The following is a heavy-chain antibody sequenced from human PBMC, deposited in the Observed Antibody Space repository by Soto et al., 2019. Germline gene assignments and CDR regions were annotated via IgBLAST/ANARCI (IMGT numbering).Heavy chain of an antibody. J-gene: IGHJ2*01. CDR2: ISGSGGST. CDR3: AKGLEGFLEWPLPKPLDL. CDR1: GFTFSSYA. D-gene: IGHD3-3*01. Sequence: EVQLLESGGGLVQPGGSLRLSCAASGFTFSSYAMSWVRQAPGKGLEWVSAISGSGGSTYYADSVKGRFTISRDNSKNTLYLQMNSLRAEDTTVYYCAKGLEGFLEWPLPKPLDLWGRGTLVTVSS. V-gene: IGHV3-23*01.